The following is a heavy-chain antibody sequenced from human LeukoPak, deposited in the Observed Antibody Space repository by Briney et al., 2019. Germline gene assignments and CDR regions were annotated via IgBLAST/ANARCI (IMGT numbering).Heavy chain of an antibody. J-gene: IGHJ4*02. CDR2: ISGSGDST. CDR3: AKESVVDSSNDY. Sequence: GGSLRLSCAASGLPFSNFAMSWVRQAPGKGLEWVSAISGSGDSTYYADSVKGRFTISRDNSKNTLYLQLNSLRAEDTALYYCAKESVVDSSNDYWGQGTLVTVSS. CDR1: GLPFSNFA. V-gene: IGHV3-23*01. D-gene: IGHD6-13*01.